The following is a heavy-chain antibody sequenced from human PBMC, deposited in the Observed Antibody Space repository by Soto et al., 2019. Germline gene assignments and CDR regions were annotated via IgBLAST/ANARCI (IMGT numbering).Heavy chain of an antibody. Sequence: SETLSLTCAVYGGSFSGYYWSWIRQPPGKGLEWIGEINHSGSTNYNPSLKSRVTISVDTSKNQFSLKLSSVTAEDTAVYYCARGTSSSWYSLYWGQGTLVTVSS. J-gene: IGHJ4*02. CDR2: INHSGST. CDR1: GGSFSGYY. CDR3: ARGTSSSWYSLY. D-gene: IGHD6-13*01. V-gene: IGHV4-34*01.